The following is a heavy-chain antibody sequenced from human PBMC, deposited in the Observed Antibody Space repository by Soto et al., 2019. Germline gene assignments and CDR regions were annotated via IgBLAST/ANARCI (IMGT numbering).Heavy chain of an antibody. CDR3: ARGPLRGYCSCTSCYISWFDP. J-gene: IGHJ5*02. Sequence: QVQLVQSGAEVKKPGSSEKVSCKASGGTFSSYAISWVRQAPGQGLEWMGGIIPIFGTANYAQKFQGRVTITADESTSTAYMELRSLRSEDTAVYYCARGPLRGYCSCTSCYISWFDPWGQGTLVTVSS. V-gene: IGHV1-69*01. CDR1: GGTFSSYA. CDR2: IIPIFGTA. D-gene: IGHD2-2*02.